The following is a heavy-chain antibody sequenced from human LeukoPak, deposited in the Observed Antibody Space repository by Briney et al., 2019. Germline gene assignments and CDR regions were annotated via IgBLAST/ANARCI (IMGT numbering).Heavy chain of an antibody. Sequence: PGGSLRLSCAASGFTFSKAWMSWGRQAPGKGLEWVGRIKSKTDGGTTDYAAPVKGRFTISRDDSKNTLYVQMNSLKTEDTAVYYCTTGPYDYGSGTYYHWGQGTLVTVSS. CDR2: IKSKTDGGTT. J-gene: IGHJ4*02. CDR1: GFTFSKAW. D-gene: IGHD3-10*01. CDR3: TTGPYDYGSGTYYH. V-gene: IGHV3-15*01.